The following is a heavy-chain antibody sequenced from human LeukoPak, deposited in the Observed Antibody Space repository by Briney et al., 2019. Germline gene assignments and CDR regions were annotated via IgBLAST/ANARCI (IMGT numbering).Heavy chain of an antibody. V-gene: IGHV3-23*01. D-gene: IGHD2-2*01. CDR2: ISGSGYTT. CDR3: ARYCSSSTCQRSSYFFGMDV. J-gene: IGHJ6*02. Sequence: GGSLRLSCVASGFSFSTYAMNWVRQGPGKGLEWVATISGSGYTTYYADSVKGRFTISRDNSKNTLFLQMDSLRAEDTAVFFCARYCSSSTCQRSSYFFGMDVWGQGTTVTVSS. CDR1: GFSFSTYA.